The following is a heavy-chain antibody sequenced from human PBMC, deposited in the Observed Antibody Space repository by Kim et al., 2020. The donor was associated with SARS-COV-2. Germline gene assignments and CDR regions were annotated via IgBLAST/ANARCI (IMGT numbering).Heavy chain of an antibody. CDR3: ARRGVAGTFYSMDV. J-gene: IGHJ6*02. Sequence: GESLKISCKGSGYSFSTYWIAWVRQMPGKDIEWLGIIYPRDSDTKYSPSFRGQVTISADNSINTAYLQWSSLKASDTAVYFCARRGVAGTFYSMDVWGQGTTVTVSS. CDR1: GYSFSTYW. CDR2: IYPRDSDT. V-gene: IGHV5-51*01. D-gene: IGHD6-19*01.